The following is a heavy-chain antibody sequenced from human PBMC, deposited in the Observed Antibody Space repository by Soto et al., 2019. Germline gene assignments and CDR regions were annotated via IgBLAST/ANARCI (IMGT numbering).Heavy chain of an antibody. CDR2: TIPILDVA. D-gene: IGHD5-12*01. Sequence: QVQLVQSGAEVKKPGSSVKVSCKASGGTFSTSTFTWVRQAPGQGLEWMGRTIPILDVADYAQDFQGRVTITADKSTSTAYMELTSLTSKDTDVYYCARDSPIGSTYSGYDAIDSWGQGTLVTVSS. CDR3: ARDSPIGSTYSGYDAIDS. CDR1: GGTFSTST. J-gene: IGHJ4*02. V-gene: IGHV1-69*08.